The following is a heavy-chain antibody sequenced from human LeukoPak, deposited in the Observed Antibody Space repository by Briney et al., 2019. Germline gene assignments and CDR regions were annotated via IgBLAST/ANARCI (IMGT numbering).Heavy chain of an antibody. V-gene: IGHV3-20*04. CDR3: SRGLSTRWYSLGY. J-gene: IGHJ4*02. CDR1: GFRLAHYG. CDR2: VNWNGEST. Sequence: GGSLRLSCTASGFRLAHYGMSWVRQAPGKGLEWVSGVNWNGESTGYADSVKGRFTISRDNAENALYLQMNSLRAEDTALYYCSRGLSTRWYSLGYWSRGTLVTVSS. D-gene: IGHD2-15*01.